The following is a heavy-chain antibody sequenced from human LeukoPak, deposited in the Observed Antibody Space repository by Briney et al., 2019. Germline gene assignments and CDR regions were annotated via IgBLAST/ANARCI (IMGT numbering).Heavy chain of an antibody. D-gene: IGHD4-17*01. CDR3: WATVTRSAFDI. V-gene: IGHV1-8*01. CDR1: GYTFTSYD. Sequence: ASVRVSCKASGYTFTSYDINWVRQATGQGLEWMGWMNPNSGNTGYAQKLQGRVTMTRNTSISTAYMELSSLRSADTAVYYCWATVTRSAFDIWGQGTMVTVSS. CDR2: MNPNSGNT. J-gene: IGHJ3*02.